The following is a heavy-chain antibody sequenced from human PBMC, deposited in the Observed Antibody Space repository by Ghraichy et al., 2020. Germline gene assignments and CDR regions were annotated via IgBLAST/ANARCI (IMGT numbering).Heavy chain of an antibody. CDR3: ARADSETVSFGY. CDR2: INAGKGDT. V-gene: IGHV1-3*01. D-gene: IGHD2-21*02. Sequence: ASVKVSCKASGYTFTNYAVHWVRQAPGQRLEWMAWINAGKGDTKYSQKFQGRVTITRDTSATTAYMELSSLRSEDTAVYYCARADSETVSFGYWGQGTLVTVSS. J-gene: IGHJ4*02. CDR1: GYTFTNYA.